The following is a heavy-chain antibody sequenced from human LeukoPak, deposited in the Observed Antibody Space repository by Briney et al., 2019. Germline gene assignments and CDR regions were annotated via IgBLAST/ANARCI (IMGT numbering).Heavy chain of an antibody. J-gene: IGHJ4*02. D-gene: IGHD3-9*01. Sequence: GGSLRLSCVASGFPFSSYWMTWVRQAPGKGLEWVANIKQDGSKKSYVDSVKGRFTISRDNAKNSLYLQMNSLRAEDTAIYYGTRVAYIDEGIDYWGQGTLLTVS. CDR2: IKQDGSKK. V-gene: IGHV3-7*01. CDR1: GFPFSSYW. CDR3: TRVAYIDEGIDY.